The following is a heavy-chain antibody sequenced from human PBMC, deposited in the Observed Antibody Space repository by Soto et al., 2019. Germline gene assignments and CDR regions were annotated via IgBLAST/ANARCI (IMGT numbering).Heavy chain of an antibody. CDR1: GFTFDDYA. J-gene: IGHJ3*02. CDR2: ISWNSGSI. D-gene: IGHD4-17*01. Sequence: GGSLRLSCAASGFTFDDYAMHWVRQAPGKGLEWVSGISWNSGSIGYADSVKGRFTISRDNAKNSLYLQMNSLRAEDTALYYCAKGTILRDYGDSWREDAFDIWGQGTMVTVSS. CDR3: AKGTILRDYGDSWREDAFDI. V-gene: IGHV3-9*01.